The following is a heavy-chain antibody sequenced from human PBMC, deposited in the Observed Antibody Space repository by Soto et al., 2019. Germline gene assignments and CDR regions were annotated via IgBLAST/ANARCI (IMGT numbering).Heavy chain of an antibody. D-gene: IGHD6-19*01. V-gene: IGHV4-34*01. Sequence: SETLSLTCAVYGGSFSGYYWSWIRQPPGKGLEWIGEINHSGSTNYNPSLKIRVTISVDTSKNQFSLKLSSVTAADTAVYYCARVKSGSGWYGRDFDYWGQGTLVTVSS. CDR2: INHSGST. CDR1: GGSFSGYY. J-gene: IGHJ4*02. CDR3: ARVKSGSGWYGRDFDY.